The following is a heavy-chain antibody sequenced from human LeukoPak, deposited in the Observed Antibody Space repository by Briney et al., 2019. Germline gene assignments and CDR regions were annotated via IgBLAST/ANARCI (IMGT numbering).Heavy chain of an antibody. V-gene: IGHV4-4*07. CDR3: AKVATFGVVEYYFDY. D-gene: IGHD3-3*01. CDR2: IYTSGST. CDR1: GASISSYY. J-gene: IGHJ4*02. Sequence: SETLSLTCTVSGASISSYYWSWIRQPAGKGLEWIGRIYTSGSTNYNPSLKSRVTMSVDTSKKQFSLKLNSVTAADTAVYYCAKVATFGVVEYYFDYWGQGTLVTVSS.